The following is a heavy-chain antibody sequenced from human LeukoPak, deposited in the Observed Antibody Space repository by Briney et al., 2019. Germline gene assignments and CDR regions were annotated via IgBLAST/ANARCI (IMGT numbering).Heavy chain of an antibody. D-gene: IGHD3-10*01. CDR1: GFTFSSYS. CDR2: ISSSSSTI. V-gene: IGHV3-48*01. CDR3: ARGTEYGSGSPRGDFDY. J-gene: IGHJ4*02. Sequence: PGGSLRLSCAASGFTFSSYSMNWVRQAPGKGLEWVSYISSSSSTIFYADSVKGRFTISRDNAKNPLYLQMTSLRAEDTALYYCARGTEYGSGSPRGDFDYWGQGTLVTVSS.